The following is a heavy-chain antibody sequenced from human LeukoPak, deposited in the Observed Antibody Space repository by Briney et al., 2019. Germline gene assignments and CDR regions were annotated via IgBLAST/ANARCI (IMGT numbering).Heavy chain of an antibody. Sequence: GGSLRLSCAASGFTFSSYSMNWVRQAPGKGLEWVSYISSSSSTLYYADSVKGRFTMSRDNAKYSLYLQMNSLRDEDTAVYYCAREADYYAAGSHYKDGMDVWGQGTTVTVSS. J-gene: IGHJ6*02. D-gene: IGHD3-10*01. CDR2: ISSSSSTL. V-gene: IGHV3-48*02. CDR1: GFTFSSYS. CDR3: AREADYYAAGSHYKDGMDV.